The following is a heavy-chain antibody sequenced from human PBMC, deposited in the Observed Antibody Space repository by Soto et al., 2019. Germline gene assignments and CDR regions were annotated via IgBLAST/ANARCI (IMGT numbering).Heavy chain of an antibody. CDR2: MSGSSSTT. CDR3: AKGARITSIAVAGFSY. CDR1: GLTFSNYA. D-gene: IGHD6-19*01. Sequence: GGSLRLSCATSGLTFSNYAMSWVRQAPGGGLEWVSSMSGSSSTTYYADSVKGRFTISRDNSKNTLYLQMNSLRAEDTAVYYCAKGARITSIAVAGFSYWGQGTLVTVSS. V-gene: IGHV3-23*01. J-gene: IGHJ4*02.